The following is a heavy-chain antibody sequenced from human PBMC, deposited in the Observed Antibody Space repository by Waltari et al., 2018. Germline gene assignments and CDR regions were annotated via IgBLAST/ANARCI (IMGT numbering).Heavy chain of an antibody. CDR1: GDSMSENYW. V-gene: IGHV4-4*02. Sequence: QLQLQQSGPGLVKPSESLSLTCGVSGDSMSENYWWSWVRQSPEKGLEWSGQIHRSGRTYYNPSLESRVSVSMDTSNNKFFLKLSSAIAADTAVYYCARDRDRGLYFDSWGQGTLVTVSP. CDR2: IHRSGRT. D-gene: IGHD3-22*01. J-gene: IGHJ4*02. CDR3: ARDRDRGLYFDS.